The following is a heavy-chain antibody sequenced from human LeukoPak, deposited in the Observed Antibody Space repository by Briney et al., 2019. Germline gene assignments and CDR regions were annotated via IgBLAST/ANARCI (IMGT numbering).Heavy chain of an antibody. CDR3: ARRDGYTDY. J-gene: IGHJ4*02. CDR1: GYSFTSYW. Sequence: GESLQISCKGSGYSFTSYWISWVRQMPGKGLEWMGRTDPSDSYSNYSPSFQGHITISADKSISTAYLQWSSLKASDTAIYYCARRDGYTDYWGQGTLVTVSS. CDR2: TDPSDSYS. D-gene: IGHD5-24*01. V-gene: IGHV5-10-1*01.